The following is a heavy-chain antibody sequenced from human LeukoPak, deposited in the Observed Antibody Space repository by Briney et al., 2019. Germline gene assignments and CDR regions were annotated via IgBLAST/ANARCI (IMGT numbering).Heavy chain of an antibody. CDR2: IYYSGST. CDR1: GGSISSGDYY. J-gene: IGHJ4*02. Sequence: SETLSLTCTVSGGSISSGDYYWSWIRQPPGKGLEWIGYIYYSGSTYYNPSLKSRVTISVDTSKNQFSLKLSSVTAADTAVYYCARISGITGTPIFDYWGRGTLVTVSS. CDR3: ARISGITGTPIFDY. V-gene: IGHV4-30-4*01. D-gene: IGHD1-20*01.